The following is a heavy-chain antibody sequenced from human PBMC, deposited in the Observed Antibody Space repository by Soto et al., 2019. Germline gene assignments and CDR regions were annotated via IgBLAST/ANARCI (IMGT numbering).Heavy chain of an antibody. Sequence: QVRLVQSGAEVKKPGASVKVSCKASGYTFTSYAMHWVRQAPGQRLEWMGWINAGNGNTKYSQKFQGRVTITRDTSASTAYMELSSLRSEDTAVYYCARDHNWNYDFDYWGQGTLVTVSS. CDR3: ARDHNWNYDFDY. CDR1: GYTFTSYA. J-gene: IGHJ4*02. CDR2: INAGNGNT. V-gene: IGHV1-3*01. D-gene: IGHD1-7*01.